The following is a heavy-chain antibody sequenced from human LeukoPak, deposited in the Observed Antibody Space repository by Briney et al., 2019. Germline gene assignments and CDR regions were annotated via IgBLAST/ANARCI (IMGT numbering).Heavy chain of an antibody. CDR2: IYSGGST. D-gene: IGHD4-11*01. V-gene: IGHV3-66*01. J-gene: IGHJ4*02. CDR1: GFSVTTNY. Sequence: GGSLRLSCAASGFSVTTNYMSWVRQAPGKGLEWVSVIYSGGSTYYADSVKGRFTISRDNSKTMVYLQMNSLRAEDTAVYYSARTTEQYFDYWGQGTLVTVSS. CDR3: ARTTEQYFDY.